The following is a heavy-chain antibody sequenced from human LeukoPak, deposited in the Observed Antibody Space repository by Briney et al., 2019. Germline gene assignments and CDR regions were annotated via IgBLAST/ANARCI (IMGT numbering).Heavy chain of an antibody. Sequence: ASVKVSCKASGYTFTSYDINWVRQATGQGLEWMGWMNPNSGNTGYAQKFQGRVTMTRNTSISTAYMELSSLRSEDTAVYYCARGRYYYDSSGYYVDVGFDYWGQGTLVTVSS. CDR1: GYTFTSYD. CDR3: ARGRYYYDSSGYYVDVGFDY. D-gene: IGHD3-22*01. J-gene: IGHJ4*02. CDR2: MNPNSGNT. V-gene: IGHV1-8*01.